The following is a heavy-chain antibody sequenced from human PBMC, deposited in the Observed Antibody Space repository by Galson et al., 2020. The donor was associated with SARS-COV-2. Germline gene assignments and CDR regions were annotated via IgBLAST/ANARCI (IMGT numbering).Heavy chain of an antibody. D-gene: IGHD3-3*01. CDR3: ARMNHAFDDFSSGFYVGSFDS. J-gene: IGHJ4*02. CDR2: IYHSGNT. Sequence: SETLPLTCAVSGGSISNGGYSWNWIRQPPGKGLEWIGYIYHSGNTYYNPSLQSRVTISVDRSKDQFSLDLSSVTAADTAVYYWARMNHAFDDFSSGFYVGSFDSWGPGFLVAVSS. CDR1: GGSISNGGYS. V-gene: IGHV4-30-2*01.